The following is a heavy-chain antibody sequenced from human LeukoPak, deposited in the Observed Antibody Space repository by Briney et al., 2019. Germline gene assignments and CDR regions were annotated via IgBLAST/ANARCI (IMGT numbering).Heavy chain of an antibody. J-gene: IGHJ4*02. CDR2: IYNRGST. CDR1: GGYISSTSYY. Sequence: SETLSLTCTVSGGYISSTSYYWGWIRQPPGKGLEWIGIIYNRGSTDYNPSLKSRVTISVDTSKNQFSLKLSSVTAADTAVYYCARAGYDFWSGYRRPPKFDYWGQGTLVTVSS. V-gene: IGHV4-39*07. CDR3: ARAGYDFWSGYRRPPKFDY. D-gene: IGHD3-3*01.